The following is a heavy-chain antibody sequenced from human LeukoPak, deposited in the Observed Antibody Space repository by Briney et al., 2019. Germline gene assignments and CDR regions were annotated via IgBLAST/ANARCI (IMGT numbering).Heavy chain of an antibody. CDR3: ASCDFWSKANDY. CDR1: GFMFSTSW. CDR2: ISGSGGST. D-gene: IGHD3-3*01. J-gene: IGHJ4*02. Sequence: GGSLRLSCAASGFMFSTSWMTWVRQAPGKGLEWVSAISGSGGSTYYADSVKGRFTISRDNSKNTLYLQMNSLRAEDTAVYYCASCDFWSKANDYWGQGTLVTVSS. V-gene: IGHV3-23*01.